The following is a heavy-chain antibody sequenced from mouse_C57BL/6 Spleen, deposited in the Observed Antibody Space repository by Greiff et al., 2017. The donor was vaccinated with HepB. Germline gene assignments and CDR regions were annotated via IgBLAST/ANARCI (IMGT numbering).Heavy chain of an antibody. Sequence: VQLKQPGAELVRPGASVTLSCKASGYTFTDYEMHWVKQTPVHGLEWIGAIDPETGGTAYNQKFKGKAILTADKSSSTAYMKLRSLTSEDSAVYYCTRSYGSSLFDCWDKGTTLTVSS. V-gene: IGHV1-15*01. J-gene: IGHJ2*01. CDR1: GYTFTDYE. CDR3: TRSYGSSLFDC. CDR2: IDPETGGT. D-gene: IGHD1-1*01.